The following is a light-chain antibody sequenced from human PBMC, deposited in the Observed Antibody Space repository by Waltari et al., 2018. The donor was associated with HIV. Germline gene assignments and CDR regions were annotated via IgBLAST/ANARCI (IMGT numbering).Light chain of an antibody. CDR1: QSVGTY. CDR2: DVS. J-gene: IGKJ5*01. V-gene: IGKV3-11*01. Sequence: EIILTQSPATLSLSPGQTATLSCRASQSVGTYLAWYQHKPGHSPRLLIYDVSKRATGIPARFSGSGSETDFILTISSLEPEDFAVYYCHHRNTWPITFGQGTRLEI. CDR3: HHRNTWPIT.